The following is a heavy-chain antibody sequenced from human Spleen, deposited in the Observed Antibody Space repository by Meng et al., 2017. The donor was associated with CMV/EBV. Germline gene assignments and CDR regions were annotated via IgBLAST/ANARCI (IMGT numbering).Heavy chain of an antibody. CDR3: ASTAAAGVQNWFDP. V-gene: IGHV3-21*01. Sequence: SGFTFSSYSMNWVRQAPGKGLEWVSAISDSSSYIYYADSVKGRFTISRDNAKNTLYLQMNSLRAEDTAVYYCASTAAAGVQNWFDPWGQGTLVTVSS. D-gene: IGHD6-13*01. CDR1: GFTFSSYS. CDR2: ISDSSSYI. J-gene: IGHJ5*02.